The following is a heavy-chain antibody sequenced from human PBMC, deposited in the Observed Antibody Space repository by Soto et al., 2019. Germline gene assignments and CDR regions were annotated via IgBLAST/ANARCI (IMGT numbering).Heavy chain of an antibody. CDR2: IYYSGST. Sequence: SVTLCLPWTVSGCTISNYCFSWILQPPGKGLEWIGYIYYSGSTNYNPSLKSRVTISVDTSKNQFSLKLSSVTAADTAVYYCARAESEQLWLLSGFDYWGQGTLVTVSS. J-gene: IGHJ4*02. D-gene: IGHD5-18*01. CDR3: ARAESEQLWLLSGFDY. CDR1: GCTISNYC. V-gene: IGHV4-59*01.